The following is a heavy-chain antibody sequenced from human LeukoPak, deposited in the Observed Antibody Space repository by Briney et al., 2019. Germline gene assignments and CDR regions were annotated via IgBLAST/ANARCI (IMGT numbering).Heavy chain of an antibody. CDR2: IGGNNGIT. Sequence: ASVKVSCKASGYTFTSYGISWVRQAPGQGLEWMGWIGGNNGITKYAPRFQGRVTMTTDTSTSTASMELRSLGSDDTAVYYCARDGSGSYGPYAYWGQGTLVTVSS. CDR1: GYTFTSYG. CDR3: ARDGSGSYGPYAY. D-gene: IGHD1-26*01. V-gene: IGHV1-18*01. J-gene: IGHJ4*02.